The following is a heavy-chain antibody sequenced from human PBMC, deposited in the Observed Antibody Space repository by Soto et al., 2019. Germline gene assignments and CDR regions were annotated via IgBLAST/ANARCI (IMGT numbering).Heavy chain of an antibody. CDR3: ARDTAAVVVPAGGMDV. V-gene: IGHV4-31*03. CDR1: GGSISSGGYY. D-gene: IGHD2-2*01. J-gene: IGHJ6*02. CDR2: IYYSGST. Sequence: SETLSLTCTVSGGSISSGGYYWSWIRQHPGKGLERIGYIYYSGSTYYNPSLKSRVTISVDTSKNQFSLKLSSVTAADTAVYYCARDTAAVVVPAGGMDVWGQGTTVTVSS.